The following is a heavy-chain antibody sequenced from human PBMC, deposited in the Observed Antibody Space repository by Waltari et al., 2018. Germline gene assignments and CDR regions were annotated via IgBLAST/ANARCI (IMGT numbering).Heavy chain of an antibody. Sequence: QITLKESGPTLMKPTQTLTLTCAFSGFSLTTGSVAVGWIRQPPGKAPEWLALIYGNDDKKYSPSLRSRLTITKDSSEHQVVLTMTNVDPVDTATYYCAHRYFSNFDYWGQGTLVTVSS. CDR2: IYGNDDK. CDR3: AHRYFSNFDY. D-gene: IGHD3-9*01. CDR1: GFSLTTGSVA. V-gene: IGHV2-5*01. J-gene: IGHJ4*02.